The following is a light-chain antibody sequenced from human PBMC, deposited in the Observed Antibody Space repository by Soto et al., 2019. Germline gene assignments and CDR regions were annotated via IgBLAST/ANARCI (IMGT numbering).Light chain of an antibody. Sequence: DIQMTQSPSSLSASVGDRVTITCLASQGISNYLAWYQQKPGKVPKLLIYAASTLQSGVPSRSSGSGSGTDFTLTISSLQPEDVATYYCQKYNSAPLTFGGGTKVDIK. CDR3: QKYNSAPLT. CDR1: QGISNY. J-gene: IGKJ4*01. CDR2: AAS. V-gene: IGKV1-27*01.